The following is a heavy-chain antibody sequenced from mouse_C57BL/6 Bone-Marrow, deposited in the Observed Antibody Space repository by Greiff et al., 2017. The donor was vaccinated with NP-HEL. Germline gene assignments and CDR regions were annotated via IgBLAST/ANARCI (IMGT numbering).Heavy chain of an antibody. Sequence: EVQLQESGTVLARPGASVKMSCKTSGYTFTSYWMHWVKQRPGQGLEWIGAIYPGNSDTSYNQKFKGKAKLTAVPSASTAYMELSSLTNEDSAVYYCTRRTPLCITTVYYFDYWGQGTTLTVSS. D-gene: IGHD1-1*01. V-gene: IGHV1-5*01. CDR2: IYPGNSDT. CDR3: TRRTPLCITTVYYFDY. CDR1: GYTFTSYW. J-gene: IGHJ2*01.